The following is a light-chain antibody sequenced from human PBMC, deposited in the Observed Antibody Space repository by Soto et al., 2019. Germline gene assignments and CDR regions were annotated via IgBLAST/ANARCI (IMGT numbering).Light chain of an antibody. CDR3: SSYAGSNIL. CDR2: EVS. V-gene: IGLV2-8*01. J-gene: IGLJ2*01. Sequence: QSVLTQPPSASGSPGQSVTISCTGTSSDVGGYNYVSWYQQHPGKAPKLMIYEVSKRPSGVPDRFSGSKSGNTASLPVSGLQAEDEADYYCSSYAGSNILFGGGTKLTVL. CDR1: SSDVGGYNY.